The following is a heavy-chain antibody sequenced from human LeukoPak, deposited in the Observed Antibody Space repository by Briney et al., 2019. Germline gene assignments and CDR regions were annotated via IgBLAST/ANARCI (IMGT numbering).Heavy chain of an antibody. D-gene: IGHD6-13*01. CDR2: ISYDGSNK. V-gene: IGHV3-30*03. CDR1: GFTFSSYG. CDR3: ARESVQDSSSCLDY. Sequence: PGRSLRLSCAASGFTFSSYGMHWVRQAPGKGLEWVAVISYDGSNKYYADSVKGRFTISRDNSKNTLYLQMNSLRAEDTAVYYCARESVQDSSSCLDYWGQGTLVTVSS. J-gene: IGHJ4*02.